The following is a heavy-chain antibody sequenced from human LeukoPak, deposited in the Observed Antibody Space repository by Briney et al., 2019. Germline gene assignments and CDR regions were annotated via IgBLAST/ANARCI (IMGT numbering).Heavy chain of an antibody. D-gene: IGHD3-10*01. Sequence: GGSLRLFCAASGFTFTSYYMHWVRQAPGKGLVWVSRISGDGSNTIYADSVKGRFTISRDNSKNTLYLQMNSLRAEDTAVYYCAKDIILWFGELTLPDAFDIWGQGTMVTVSS. J-gene: IGHJ3*02. CDR2: ISGDGSNT. V-gene: IGHV3-74*01. CDR1: GFTFTSYY. CDR3: AKDIILWFGELTLPDAFDI.